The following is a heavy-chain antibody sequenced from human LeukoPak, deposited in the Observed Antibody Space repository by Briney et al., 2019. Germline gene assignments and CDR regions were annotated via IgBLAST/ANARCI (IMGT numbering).Heavy chain of an antibody. V-gene: IGHV1-18*01. CDR1: GYTFTSYG. J-gene: IGHJ6*03. CDR2: ISAYNGNT. Sequence: GASVKVSCKASGYTFTSYGISWVRQAPGQGLEWMGWISAYNGNTNYAQKLQGRVTMTTDTSTSTAYMELRSLRSDDTAVYYCARDLVVPGLIRLYYYYYYMDVWGKGTTVTVSS. CDR3: ARDLVVPGLIRLYYYYYYMDV. D-gene: IGHD3-16*02.